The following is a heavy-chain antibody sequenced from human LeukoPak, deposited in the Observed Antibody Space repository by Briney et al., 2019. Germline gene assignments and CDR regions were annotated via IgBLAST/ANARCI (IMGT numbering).Heavy chain of an antibody. D-gene: IGHD4-17*01. CDR3: ARDSNDYGDAGYNWFDP. CDR1: GYTFTSYG. J-gene: IGHJ5*02. Sequence: ASVKVSCKASGYTFTSYGISWVRQAPGQGLEWMGWISAYNGNTNYAQKLQSRVTMTTDTSTSTAYMELRSLRSDDTAVYYCARDSNDYGDAGYNWFDPWGQGTLVTVSS. V-gene: IGHV1-18*01. CDR2: ISAYNGNT.